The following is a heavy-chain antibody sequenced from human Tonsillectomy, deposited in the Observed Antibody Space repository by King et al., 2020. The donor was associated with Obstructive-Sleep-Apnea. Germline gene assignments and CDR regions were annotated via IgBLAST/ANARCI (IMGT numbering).Heavy chain of an antibody. D-gene: IGHD3-22*01. J-gene: IGHJ4*02. CDR3: AKDRNYYDTSAYFDY. CDR1: GFSFSSHA. CDR2: ISGSATSI. Sequence: QLVQSGGGLVQPGGSLRLSCAASGFSFSSHAMSWVRQAPGKGLELVSAISGSATSIYYADSVMGRFTISRDDSKNTLYLKMNSLRAEDMAVYYCAKDRNYYDTSAYFDYGGQGTRVTVSS. V-gene: IGHV3-23*04.